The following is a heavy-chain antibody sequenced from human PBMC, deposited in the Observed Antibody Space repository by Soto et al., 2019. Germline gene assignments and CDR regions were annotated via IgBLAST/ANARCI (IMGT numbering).Heavy chain of an antibody. CDR1: GGTFSSYA. CDR2: IIPIFGTA. J-gene: IGHJ6*02. V-gene: IGHV1-69*01. D-gene: IGHD3-22*01. Sequence: QVQLVQSGAEVKKPGSSVKVSCTASGGTFSSYAISWVRQAPGQGLEWMGGIIPIFGTANYAQKFQGRVTITADESTSTAYMELSSLRSEDTAVYYCARDGKTDYYDSSGFNTYYYYGMDVWGQGTTVTVSS. CDR3: ARDGKTDYYDSSGFNTYYYYGMDV.